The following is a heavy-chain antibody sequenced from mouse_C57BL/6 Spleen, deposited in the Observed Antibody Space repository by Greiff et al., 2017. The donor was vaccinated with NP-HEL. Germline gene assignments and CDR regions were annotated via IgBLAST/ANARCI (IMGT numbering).Heavy chain of an antibody. V-gene: IGHV1-50*01. Sequence: VQLQQPGAELVKPGASVKLSCKASGYTFTSYWMQWVKQRPGQGLEWIGEIDPSDSYTNYNQKFKGKATLTVDTSSSTAYMQLSSLTSEDSAVYYCARDYGNFPLAYWGQGTLVTVSA. CDR3: ARDYGNFPLAY. D-gene: IGHD2-1*01. CDR1: GYTFTSYW. J-gene: IGHJ3*01. CDR2: IDPSDSYT.